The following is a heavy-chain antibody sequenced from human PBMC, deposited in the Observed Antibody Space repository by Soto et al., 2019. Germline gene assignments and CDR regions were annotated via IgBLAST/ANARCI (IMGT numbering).Heavy chain of an antibody. J-gene: IGHJ4*02. Sequence: GGSLRLSCAASGFTFSSYEMNWVRQAPGKGLEWVSYISSSGSTIYYADSVKGRFTISRDNAKNSLYLQMNSLRAEDTAVYYCARMGSLRYFDWLPAGGTDYWGQGTLVTVSS. D-gene: IGHD3-9*01. V-gene: IGHV3-48*03. CDR1: GFTFSSYE. CDR3: ARMGSLRYFDWLPAGGTDY. CDR2: ISSSGSTI.